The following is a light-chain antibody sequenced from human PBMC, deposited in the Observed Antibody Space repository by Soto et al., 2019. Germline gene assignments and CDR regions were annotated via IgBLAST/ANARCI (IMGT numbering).Light chain of an antibody. CDR2: AAS. CDR1: QSISTY. Sequence: DIQMTQSPSFLSASVGDRVTITCRASQSISTYLYWYQQKPGKAPKLLIYAASSLQSGVPSRFSGSGSGTDFTLTISSLQPEDFATYHCQQSYSIPITSGQGTRLEI. CDR3: QQSYSIPIT. V-gene: IGKV1-39*01. J-gene: IGKJ5*01.